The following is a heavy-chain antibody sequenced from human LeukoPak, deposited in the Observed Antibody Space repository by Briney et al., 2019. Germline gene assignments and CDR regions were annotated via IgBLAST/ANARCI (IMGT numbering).Heavy chain of an antibody. CDR1: VYSFTSYG. D-gene: IGHD6-19*01. CDR3: ARGSYSRGWYYLP. J-gene: IGHJ5*02. V-gene: IGHV1-18*01. Sequence: SSVNVSCKASVYSFTSYGSSWVRQAPGQGLEWMGWIRAYNGNTKYAQKLQRRLPITPHTSTSQAYMELRSLRPDETDVYYCARGSYSRGWYYLPSGQGTLVTVSS. CDR2: IRAYNGNT.